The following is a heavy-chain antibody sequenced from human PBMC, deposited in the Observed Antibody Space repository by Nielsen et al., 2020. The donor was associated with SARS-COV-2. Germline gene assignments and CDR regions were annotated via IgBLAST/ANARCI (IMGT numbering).Heavy chain of an antibody. J-gene: IGHJ4*02. V-gene: IGHV1-3*01. CDR3: ATDSHTSGFDY. Sequence: ASVKVSCKASGYTSTNFHIHWVRQAPGESLEWMGWIQVGSGNTKYSPKFQGRVTFTTDTSAATAFMELTSLKSEDTAVYYCATDSHTSGFDYWGQGTLVTVSS. D-gene: IGHD6-19*01. CDR1: GYTSTNFH. CDR2: IQVGSGNT.